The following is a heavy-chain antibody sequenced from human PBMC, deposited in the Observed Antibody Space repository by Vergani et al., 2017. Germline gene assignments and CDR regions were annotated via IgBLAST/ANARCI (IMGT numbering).Heavy chain of an antibody. V-gene: IGHV3-9*01. J-gene: IGHJ4*02. CDR3: AKDALKYYYGSGSYSDY. CDR1: GITFWKFG. D-gene: IGHD3-10*01. CDR2: ISWNSGAV. Sequence: EVDLVESGGGLAQPGGSLRLSCEASGITFWKFGMHWVRQGPGKGLEWVSGISWNSGAVDYADSVRGRFTISRDNAKNSLYLQMNSLRAEDTALYYCAKDALKYYYGSGSYSDYWGQGTLVTVSS.